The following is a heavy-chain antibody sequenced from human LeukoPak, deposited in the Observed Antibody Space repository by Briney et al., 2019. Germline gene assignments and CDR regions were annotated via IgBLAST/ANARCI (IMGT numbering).Heavy chain of an antibody. CDR2: IYYSGGA. Sequence: PSETLSLTCTVSGGSISSSSYYWGWIRQPPGKGLEWIGSIYYSGGAYYNPSLTSRVTISVATSKNQFSLRLSSVTAADTAVYYCARGAAAGPSRFDPWGQGTLVTVSS. V-gene: IGHV4-39*01. J-gene: IGHJ5*02. CDR3: ARGAAAGPSRFDP. CDR1: GGSISSSSYY. D-gene: IGHD6-13*01.